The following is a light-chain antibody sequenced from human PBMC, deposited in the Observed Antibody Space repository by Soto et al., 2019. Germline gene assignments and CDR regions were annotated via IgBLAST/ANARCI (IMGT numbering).Light chain of an antibody. Sequence: GTSSDIGSYNHVAWYQQFPAKSPKLMIYAVSDRPSGVSDRFYGSKSGITASLTISGLQTEDEADYYCISYTDRQPYVFGTGNKVTV. V-gene: IGLV2-14*03. CDR1: SSDIGSYNH. CDR2: AVS. J-gene: IGLJ1*01. CDR3: ISYTDRQPYV.